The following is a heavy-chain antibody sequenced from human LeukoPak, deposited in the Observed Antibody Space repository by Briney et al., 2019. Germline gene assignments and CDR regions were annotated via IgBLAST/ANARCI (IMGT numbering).Heavy chain of an antibody. CDR3: TSSGYSYGPGAFDI. Sequence: ASVKVSCKASGYTFTSYVISWVRQSPGQGLEWMGWISAYNGNTNYAQKLQGRVTMTTDTSTSTAYLELRSLRSNDTAVYYCTSSGYSYGPGAFDIWGQGTMVTVSS. J-gene: IGHJ3*02. CDR1: GYTFTSYV. V-gene: IGHV1-18*01. CDR2: ISAYNGNT. D-gene: IGHD5-18*01.